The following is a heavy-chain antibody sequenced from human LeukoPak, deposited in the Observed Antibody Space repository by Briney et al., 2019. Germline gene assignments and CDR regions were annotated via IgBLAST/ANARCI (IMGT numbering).Heavy chain of an antibody. CDR2: VSAIGGST. D-gene: IGHD2-2*01. V-gene: IGHV3-23*01. CDR1: GYTFSSYD. J-gene: IGHJ6*02. CDR3: AKEQYCSTIGCQPYSYFHGMDV. Sequence: GASVRLSCEASGYTFSSYDMSWVRQAPGKGLEWVSVVSAIGGSTYYADTVKGRFTISRDNSKNTPSLQMHSLRAEDTAVYYCAKEQYCSTIGCQPYSYFHGMDVWGQGTTVTVSS.